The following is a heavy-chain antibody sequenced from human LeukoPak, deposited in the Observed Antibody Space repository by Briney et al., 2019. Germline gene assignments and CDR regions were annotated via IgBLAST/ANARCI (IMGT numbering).Heavy chain of an antibody. V-gene: IGHV4-34*01. CDR3: ARARRYDSSGPTHSDY. Sequence: SETLSLTCAVYGGSFSGYYWSWIRQPPGKELEWIGEVNHSGSTNYNPSLKSRVTISVDTSKNQFSLKLSSVTAADTAVYYCARARRYDSSGPTHSDYWGQGTLVTVSS. CDR1: GGSFSGYY. J-gene: IGHJ4*02. CDR2: VNHSGST. D-gene: IGHD3-22*01.